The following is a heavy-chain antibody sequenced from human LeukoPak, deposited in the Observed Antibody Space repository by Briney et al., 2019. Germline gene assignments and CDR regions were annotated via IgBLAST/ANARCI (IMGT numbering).Heavy chain of an antibody. CDR3: AKDSCSSTSCYFDY. J-gene: IGHJ4*02. V-gene: IGHV3-23*01. CDR1: GFTFTSYG. CDR2: ISGSGGST. Sequence: PGGSLRLSCAVSGFTFTSYGMSWVRQAPGKGLGWVSAISGSGGSTYYADSVKGRFTISRDNSKNTLYLQMNSLRAEDTAVYYCAKDSCSSTSCYFDYWGQGTLVTVSS. D-gene: IGHD2-2*01.